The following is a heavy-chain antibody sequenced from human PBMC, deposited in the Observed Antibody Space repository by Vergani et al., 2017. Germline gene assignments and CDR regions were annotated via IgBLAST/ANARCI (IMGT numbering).Heavy chain of an antibody. CDR1: GFTFSSYG. Sequence: QVQLVESGGGVVQPGRSLRLSCAASGFTFSSYGMHWVRQAPGKGLEWVAVIWYDGSNKYYADSVKGRFTISRDNAKNSLYLQMNSLRAEDTAVYYCARGHYYDSSGYYLYWGQGTLVTVSS. CDR3: ARGHYYDSSGYYLY. J-gene: IGHJ4*02. D-gene: IGHD3-22*01. V-gene: IGHV3-33*01. CDR2: IWYDGSNK.